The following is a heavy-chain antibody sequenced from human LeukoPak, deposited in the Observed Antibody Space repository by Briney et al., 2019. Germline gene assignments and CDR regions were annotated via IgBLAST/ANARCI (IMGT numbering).Heavy chain of an antibody. CDR3: ARRDTITIPDAFAI. CDR2: IYCSGST. Sequence: SETLSLTCTVSGGSISSSSYYWGWIREPPGKGLEWVGSIYCSGSTYYNPSLRSRVTISVDTSKNQFSLKLSSVTPADTAVYSCARRDTITIPDAFAIWGQRTMATVSS. J-gene: IGHJ3*02. V-gene: IGHV4-39*01. CDR1: GGSISSSSYY. D-gene: IGHD3-3*01.